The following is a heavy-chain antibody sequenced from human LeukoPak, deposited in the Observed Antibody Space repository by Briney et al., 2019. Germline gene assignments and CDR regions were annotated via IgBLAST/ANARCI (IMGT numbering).Heavy chain of an antibody. CDR1: GGTFSSYA. V-gene: IGHV1-69*13. D-gene: IGHD6-13*01. CDR3: ARVRGIAAAPSFTYYFDY. Sequence: WASVKVSCKASGGTFSSYAISWVRQAPGQGLEWMGGIIPIFGTANYAQKFQGRVTITADESTSTAYMELSSLRSEDTAVYYCARVRGIAAAPSFTYYFDYWGQRTLVTVSS. CDR2: IIPIFGTA. J-gene: IGHJ4*02.